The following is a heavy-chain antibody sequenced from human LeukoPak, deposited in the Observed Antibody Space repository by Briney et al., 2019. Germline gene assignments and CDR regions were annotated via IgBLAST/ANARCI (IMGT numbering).Heavy chain of an antibody. CDR1: GGSISSYY. D-gene: IGHD3-22*01. V-gene: IGHV4-4*07. Sequence: SETLSLTCTVSGGSISSYYWSWIRQPAGKGLEWIGRIYTSGSTNYNPSLKSRVTMSVDTSKNQFSLKLSSVTAADTAVYYCASSVSGYYDSSGYYPYPYYYYYYYMDVWGKGTTVTVSS. CDR3: ASSVSGYYDSSGYYPYPYYYYYYYMDV. CDR2: IYTSGST. J-gene: IGHJ6*03.